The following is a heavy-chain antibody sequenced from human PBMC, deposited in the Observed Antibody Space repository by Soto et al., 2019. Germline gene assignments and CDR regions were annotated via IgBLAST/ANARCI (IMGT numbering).Heavy chain of an antibody. D-gene: IGHD3-22*01. CDR3: ARIPPGAKYYYDSSGTYYYSGMDV. J-gene: IGHJ6*02. Sequence: GASVKVSCKASGGTFSSYAISWVRQAPGQGLEWMGGIIPIFGTANYAQKFQGRVTITADESTSTAYMELSSLRSEDTAVYYCARIPPGAKYYYDSSGTYYYSGMDVWGQGTTVTVSS. CDR1: GGTFSSYA. V-gene: IGHV1-69*13. CDR2: IIPIFGTA.